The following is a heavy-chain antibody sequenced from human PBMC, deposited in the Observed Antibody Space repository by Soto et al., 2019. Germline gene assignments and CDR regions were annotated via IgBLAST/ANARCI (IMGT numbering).Heavy chain of an antibody. Sequence: QLQLQESGPGLVKPSETLSLTCTVSGGSISSSSYYWGWIRQPPGKGLEWIGSIYYSGSTYYNPPLKSRVPTSVDTPKTQFSLKLSSVTAADTAVYYCARLEAYVWGSSHVGDYWGQGTLVTVSS. CDR2: IYYSGST. J-gene: IGHJ4*02. V-gene: IGHV4-39*01. CDR1: GGSISSSSYY. D-gene: IGHD3-16*01. CDR3: ARLEAYVWGSSHVGDY.